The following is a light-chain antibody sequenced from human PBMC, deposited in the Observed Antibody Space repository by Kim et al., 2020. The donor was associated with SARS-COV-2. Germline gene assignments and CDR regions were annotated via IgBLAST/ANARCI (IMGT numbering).Light chain of an antibody. J-gene: IGLJ2*01. CDR1: SSNIGAGYD. CDR2: GNS. Sequence: GVTISGTGSSSNIGAGYDVHWYQQLPGTAPNLLIYGNSNRPSGVPDRFSGSKSGTSASLAITGLQAEDEADYYCQSYDSSLSGSVFGGGTQLTVL. V-gene: IGLV1-40*01. CDR3: QSYDSSLSGSV.